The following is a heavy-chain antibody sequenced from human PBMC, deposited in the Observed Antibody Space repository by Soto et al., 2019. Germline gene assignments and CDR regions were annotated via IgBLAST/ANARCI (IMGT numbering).Heavy chain of an antibody. V-gene: IGHV4-39*01. CDR3: ARLVACSGGSCRFDP. CDR2: INYIGTT. Sequence: QLQLQESGPGLVTPSETLALTCTVSGWSMSSRSYYWAWIRQPPGKGLEWIGSINYIGTTYYIASLKSRVTISIDTSKNQVSLRLNSVTAADTAVYYCARLVACSGGSCRFDPLGQGTLVTVSS. D-gene: IGHD2-15*01. CDR1: GWSMSSRSYY. J-gene: IGHJ5*02.